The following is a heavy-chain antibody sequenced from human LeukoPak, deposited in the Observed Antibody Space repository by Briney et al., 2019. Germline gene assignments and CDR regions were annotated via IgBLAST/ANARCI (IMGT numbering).Heavy chain of an antibody. Sequence: PGGSLRLSCAASGFTFSSYGMHWVRQAPGKGLEWVAVISYDGSNKYYADSVKGRFTISRDNSKNTLYLQMNSLRAEDTAVYYCARFYGSVLGFDPWGQGTLVTVSS. V-gene: IGHV3-30*03. J-gene: IGHJ5*02. CDR1: GFTFSSYG. CDR3: ARFYGSVLGFDP. D-gene: IGHD3-10*01. CDR2: ISYDGSNK.